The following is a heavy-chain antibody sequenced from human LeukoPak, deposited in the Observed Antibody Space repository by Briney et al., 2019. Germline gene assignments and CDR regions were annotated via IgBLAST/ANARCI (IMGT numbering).Heavy chain of an antibody. Sequence: GGSLRLSCAASSGFTFSDNWMSWVRQAPGKGLEWVGRIKSEADGGTIDYAAPVKGRFTISRDDSTNTLFLQMNSLQSEDTAVYYCTTHGIAGRWGQGTLVTVSS. D-gene: IGHD1-1*01. CDR3: TTHGIAGR. V-gene: IGHV3-15*01. J-gene: IGHJ4*02. CDR1: GFTFSDNW. CDR2: IKSEADGGTI.